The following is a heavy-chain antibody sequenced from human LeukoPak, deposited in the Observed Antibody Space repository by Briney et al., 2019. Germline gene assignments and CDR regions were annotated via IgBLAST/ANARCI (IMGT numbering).Heavy chain of an antibody. V-gene: IGHV3-33*06. Sequence: PGGSLRLSCAASGFTFSSYGMHWLRQAPGKGLEWVAVIWYDGSNKYYADSVKGRFTISRDNSKNTLYLQMNSLRAEDTAVYYCAKQYHYGIYYMQVWGKGTTVTVSS. CDR2: IWYDGSNK. J-gene: IGHJ6*03. CDR1: GFTFSSYG. CDR3: AKQYHYGIYYMQV. D-gene: IGHD3-10*01.